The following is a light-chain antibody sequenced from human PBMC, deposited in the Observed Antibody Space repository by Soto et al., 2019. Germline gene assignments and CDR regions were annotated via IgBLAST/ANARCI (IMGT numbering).Light chain of an antibody. Sequence: QSVLTQPPSVSGTPGQRVTISSSGSSSNIGSNYVSWYQQLPGTAPKLLIYRNNQRPSGVPDRFSGSKSGTSASLAISGLRSEDEADYYCAAWEDSLRGWVFGGGTKLTVL. V-gene: IGLV1-47*01. CDR1: SSNIGSNY. CDR2: RNN. J-gene: IGLJ3*02. CDR3: AAWEDSLRGWV.